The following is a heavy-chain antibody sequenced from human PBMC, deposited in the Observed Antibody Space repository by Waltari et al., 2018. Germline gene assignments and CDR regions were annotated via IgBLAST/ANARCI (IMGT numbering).Heavy chain of an antibody. Sequence: QLQLQESGPGLVKPSETLSLTCTVSGGSGSSSSYHWGWLRPPPGKGLEWIGSVNYSGRTYYNPSLKSRVTISVDTSKNQFSLKVNSVTAADTDVYSCARRAPDSSGSQYYFDHWGQGTLVTVSS. J-gene: IGHJ4*02. CDR2: VNYSGRT. D-gene: IGHD3-22*01. V-gene: IGHV4-39*01. CDR3: ARRAPDSSGSQYYFDH. CDR1: GGSGSSSSYH.